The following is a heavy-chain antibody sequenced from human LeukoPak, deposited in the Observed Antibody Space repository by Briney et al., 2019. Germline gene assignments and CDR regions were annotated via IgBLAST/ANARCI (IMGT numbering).Heavy chain of an antibody. CDR3: ASALAAMIFYYCMDV. J-gene: IGHJ6*02. CDR2: IIPIFGTA. CDR1: GGTFSSYA. D-gene: IGHD2-2*01. Sequence: GSSVKVSCKASGGTFSSYAISWVRQAPGQGLEWMGGIIPIFGTANYAQKFQGRVTITADESTSTAYMELSSLRSEDTAVYYCASALAAMIFYYCMDVWGQGTTVTVSS. V-gene: IGHV1-69*01.